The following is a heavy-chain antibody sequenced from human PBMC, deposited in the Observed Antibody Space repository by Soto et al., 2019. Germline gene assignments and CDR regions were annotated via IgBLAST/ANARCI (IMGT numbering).Heavy chain of an antibody. Sequence: ASVKVSCKASGYTFTSYDINWVRQATGQGLEWMGWMNPNSGNTGYAQKFQGRVTMTRNTSISTAYMELSSLRSEDTAVYYCARGFTTHYYYNYYIDALGKRTTVTVSS. V-gene: IGHV1-8*01. D-gene: IGHD3-22*01. CDR2: MNPNSGNT. CDR3: ARGFTTHYYYNYYIDA. J-gene: IGHJ6*03. CDR1: GYTFTSYD.